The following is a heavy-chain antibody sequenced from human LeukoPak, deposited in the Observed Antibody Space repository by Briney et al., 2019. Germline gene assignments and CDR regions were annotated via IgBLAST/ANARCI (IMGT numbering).Heavy chain of an antibody. J-gene: IGHJ5*02. CDR2: ISSSGSTK. CDR1: GFTFSDYY. V-gene: IGHV3-11*01. Sequence: PGGSLRLSCAASGFTFSDYYMSWICQAPGKGLEWVSYISSSGSTKYYADSVKGRFTVSRDNAKNSLDLQMSSLRADDTAVYYCARDSTSVGAFDPWGQGALVTVSS. CDR3: ARDSTSVGAFDP.